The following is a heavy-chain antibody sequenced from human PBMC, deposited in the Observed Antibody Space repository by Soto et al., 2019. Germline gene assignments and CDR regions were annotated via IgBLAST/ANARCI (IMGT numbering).Heavy chain of an antibody. CDR2: ISGTGRVT. V-gene: IGHV3-23*01. J-gene: IGHJ1*01. CDR3: AKDVHYDIVTGIEYFDH. Sequence: EMQLLESGGGLVQPGGSLKISCAVSGFTFSSNAMSWVRQAPGKGLEWVSGISGTGRVTNYAESVKGRFTISRDNPKNTLYPEMKSLRAEDTAVYYCAKDVHYDIVTGIEYFDHWGQGTLVTVSS. D-gene: IGHD3-9*01. CDR1: GFTFSSNA.